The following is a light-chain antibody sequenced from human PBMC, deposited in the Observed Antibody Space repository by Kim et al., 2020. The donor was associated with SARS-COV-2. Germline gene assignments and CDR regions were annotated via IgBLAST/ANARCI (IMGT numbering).Light chain of an antibody. CDR3: QQYNSHSYT. CDR2: RAS. Sequence: DIRMTQSPSTLSASIEDRVTITCRASQSISSWLAWYQVKPGKAPKLLIYRASSLENGVSSRFSGSGSGTEFTLTITSLQPDDFATYYCQQYNSHSYTFGQGTKLEI. CDR1: QSISSW. V-gene: IGKV1-5*03. J-gene: IGKJ2*01.